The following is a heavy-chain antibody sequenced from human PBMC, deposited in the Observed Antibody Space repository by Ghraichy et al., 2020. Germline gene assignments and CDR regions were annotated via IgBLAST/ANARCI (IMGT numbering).Heavy chain of an antibody. CDR1: GGSISSYY. D-gene: IGHD4-17*01. J-gene: IGHJ5*02. V-gene: IGHV4-59*08. Sequence: SETLSLTCTVSGGSISSYYWSWIRQTPGKGLEWIGYIYYSGSTNYNPALKSRVTISVDTSKNQFSLKLSSVTAADTAVYYCARGFFPAYGDYGEGGFDPWGQGTLVTVSS. CDR3: ARGFFPAYGDYGEGGFDP. CDR2: IYYSGST.